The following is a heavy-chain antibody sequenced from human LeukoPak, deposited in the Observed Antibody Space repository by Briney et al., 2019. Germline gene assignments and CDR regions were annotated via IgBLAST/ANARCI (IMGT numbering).Heavy chain of an antibody. D-gene: IGHD6-13*01. CDR3: ARESIWAGSSWSYVDY. Sequence: ASVKVSCKASGYTFTSYGISWVRQAPGQGLEWMGWISAYNDNTNYAQKLQGRVTMTTDTSTSTAYMELRSLRSDDTAVYYCARESIWAGSSWSYVDYWGQGTLVTVSS. V-gene: IGHV1-18*01. CDR2: ISAYNDNT. CDR1: GYTFTSYG. J-gene: IGHJ4*02.